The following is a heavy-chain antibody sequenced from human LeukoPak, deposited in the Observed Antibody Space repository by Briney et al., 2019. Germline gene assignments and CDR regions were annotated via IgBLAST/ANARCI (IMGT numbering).Heavy chain of an antibody. Sequence: AGGSLRLSCAASGFTFSSYEMNWVRQAPGKGLEWVSYISSSGSTIYYADSVKGRFTISRDNAKNSLYLQMNSLRAEDTAVYYCARDPNGGYSNLLDYWGQGTLVTVSS. CDR3: ARDPNGGYSNLLDY. V-gene: IGHV3-48*03. CDR2: ISSSGSTI. D-gene: IGHD5-12*01. CDR1: GFTFSSYE. J-gene: IGHJ4*02.